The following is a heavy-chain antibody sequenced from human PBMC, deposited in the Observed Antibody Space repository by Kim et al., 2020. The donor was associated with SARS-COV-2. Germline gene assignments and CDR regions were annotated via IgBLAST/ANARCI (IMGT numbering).Heavy chain of an antibody. Sequence: SNKHHPSLKRRLTISVHKSKDQCYLKLSSGTAADTAVYYCARVPQGAFDIWGQGTMVTVSS. V-gene: IGHV4-4*02. CDR3: ARVPQGAFDI. CDR2: SN. J-gene: IGHJ3*02.